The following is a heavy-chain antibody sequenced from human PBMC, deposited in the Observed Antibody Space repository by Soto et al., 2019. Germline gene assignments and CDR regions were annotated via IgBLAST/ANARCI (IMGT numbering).Heavy chain of an antibody. Sequence: QVQLVESGGGVVQPGRSLRLSCAASGFTFSSYCMHWVRQAPGKGLEWVAVISYDGSNKYYADSVKGRFTISRDNSKNTLYLQTNSLRAKDTAVYFCAHDLTESSYYYGRAVWSQGTTVTV. D-gene: IGHD3-16*02. J-gene: IGHJ6*02. CDR1: GFTFSSYC. CDR3: AHDLTESSYYYGRAV. CDR2: ISYDGSNK. V-gene: IGHV3-30*18.